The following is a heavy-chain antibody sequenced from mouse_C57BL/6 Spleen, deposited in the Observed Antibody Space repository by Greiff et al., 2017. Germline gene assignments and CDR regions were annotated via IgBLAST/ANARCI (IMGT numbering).Heavy chain of an antibody. Sequence: QVQLQQPGAELVRPGSSVKLSCKASGYTFTSYWMHWVKQRPIQGLEWIGNIDPSDSETHYNQKFKDKATLTVDKSSSTAYMQLSSLTSEDSAVYYCAIWMVTTKELAYWGQGTLVTVSA. D-gene: IGHD2-2*01. V-gene: IGHV1-52*01. J-gene: IGHJ3*01. CDR1: GYTFTSYW. CDR2: IDPSDSET. CDR3: AIWMVTTKELAY.